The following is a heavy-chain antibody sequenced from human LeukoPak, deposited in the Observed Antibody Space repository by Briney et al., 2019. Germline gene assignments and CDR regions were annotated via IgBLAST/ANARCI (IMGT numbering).Heavy chain of an antibody. CDR1: GFTFGSYA. J-gene: IGHJ4*02. CDR2: ISGSGGST. CDR3: VRIPFDY. Sequence: GGSLRVSCAASGFTFGSYAMSWVRQAPGKGLEWVSIISGSGGSTYYADSVKGRFTVSRDNAKNSLNLHMNSLRAEDTAVYYCVRIPFDYWGQGSLVTVSS. V-gene: IGHV3-23*01.